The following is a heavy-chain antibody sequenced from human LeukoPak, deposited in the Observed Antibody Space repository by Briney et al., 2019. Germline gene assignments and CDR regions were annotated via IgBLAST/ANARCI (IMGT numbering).Heavy chain of an antibody. CDR2: IYTSGST. V-gene: IGHV4-61*02. CDR1: GGSISSGSYY. D-gene: IGHD1-20*01. CDR3: ARRDNWNYVGY. Sequence: KPSQTLSLTCTVSGGSISSGSYYWSWIRQPAGKGLEWIGRIYTSGSTNYNPSLKSRVTISVDTSKNQFSLKLSSVTAADTAVYYCARRDNWNYVGYWGQGTLVTVSS. J-gene: IGHJ4*02.